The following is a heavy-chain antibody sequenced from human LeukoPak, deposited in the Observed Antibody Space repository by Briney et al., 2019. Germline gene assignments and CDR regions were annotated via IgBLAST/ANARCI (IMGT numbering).Heavy chain of an antibody. V-gene: IGHV3-21*01. Sequence: KTGGSLRLSCAASGFTFSNYNLNWVRQAPGKGLEWVSSISSSSSYIYYADSVKGRFTISRDNAKNSLYLQMNSLRAEDTAVYYCAISYYDSSGYFDYWGQGTLVTVSS. CDR1: GFTFSNYN. CDR3: AISYYDSSGYFDY. CDR2: ISSSSSYI. D-gene: IGHD3-22*01. J-gene: IGHJ4*02.